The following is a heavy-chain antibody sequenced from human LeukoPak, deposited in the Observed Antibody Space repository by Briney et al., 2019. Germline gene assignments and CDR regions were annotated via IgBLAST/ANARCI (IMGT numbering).Heavy chain of an antibody. CDR2: MNPNSGNT. D-gene: IGHD6-6*01. J-gene: IGHJ6*03. Sequence: ASVKVSCKASGYTFTSYDINWVRQATGQGLEWMGWMNPNSGNTGYAQKFQGRVTMTRNTSISTAYMELSSLRSEDTAVYYCASIGGLAARSYYYYMDVWGKGTTVTVSS. CDR1: GYTFTSYD. CDR3: ASIGGLAARSYYYYMDV. V-gene: IGHV1-8*01.